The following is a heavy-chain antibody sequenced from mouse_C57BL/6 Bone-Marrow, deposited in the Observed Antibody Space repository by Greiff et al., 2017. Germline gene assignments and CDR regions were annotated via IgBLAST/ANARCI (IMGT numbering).Heavy chain of an antibody. Sequence: VMLVESGAELARPGASVKLSCKASGYTFTSYGISWVKQRTGQGLEWIGEIYPRSGNTYYNEKFKGKATLTADKSSSTAYMELRSLTSEDSAVYFCARGGITTGFDYWGQGTTLTVSS. CDR3: ARGGITTGFDY. J-gene: IGHJ2*01. D-gene: IGHD1-1*01. CDR2: IYPRSGNT. CDR1: GYTFTSYG. V-gene: IGHV1-81*01.